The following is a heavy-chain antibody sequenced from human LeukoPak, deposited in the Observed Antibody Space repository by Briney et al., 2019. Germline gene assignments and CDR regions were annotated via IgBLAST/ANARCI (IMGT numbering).Heavy chain of an antibody. D-gene: IGHD3-10*01. CDR3: ARDSRYSYGSGGMDV. V-gene: IGHV4-59*01. J-gene: IGHJ6*02. Sequence: SETLSLTCTVSGGSIGSFYWTWIRQTPRKGLEWIGSVYYTGSTNYNPSLKSRVTISIDTFRSQFSLKLTSVTVADTAVYYCARDSRYSYGSGGMDVWGQGTTVTVSS. CDR2: VYYTGST. CDR1: GGSIGSFY.